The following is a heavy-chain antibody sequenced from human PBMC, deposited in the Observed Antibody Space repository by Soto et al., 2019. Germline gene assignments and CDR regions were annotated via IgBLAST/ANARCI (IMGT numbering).Heavy chain of an antibody. CDR1: GYTFTSYG. V-gene: IGHV1-18*04. Sequence: GASVKVSFKASGYTFTSYGISWVRQAPGQGLEWMGWISAYNGNTNYAQKLQGRVTMTTDTSTSTAYMELRSLRSDDTAVYYCARGYCSGGSCYSIGYYYYYYGMDVWGQGTTVTVSS. CDR2: ISAYNGNT. D-gene: IGHD2-15*01. CDR3: ARGYCSGGSCYSIGYYYYYYGMDV. J-gene: IGHJ6*02.